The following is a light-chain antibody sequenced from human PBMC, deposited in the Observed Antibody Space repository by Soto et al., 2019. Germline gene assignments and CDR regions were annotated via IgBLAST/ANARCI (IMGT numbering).Light chain of an antibody. CDR1: QSISTW. Sequence: DIQMTQSPSTLSASVGDRVTITCRASQSISTWLAWYQQKPGKAPKLLIYDASTLISGVPSRFSGTGSGTEFTLSIASLQPDDFATYYCLHYYTYPLTFGQGTKVDIK. CDR2: DAS. V-gene: IGKV1-5*01. CDR3: LHYYTYPLT. J-gene: IGKJ1*01.